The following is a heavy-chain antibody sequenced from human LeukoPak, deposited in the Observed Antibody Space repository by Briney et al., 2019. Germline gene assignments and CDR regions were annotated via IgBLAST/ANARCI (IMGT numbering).Heavy chain of an antibody. CDR1: GGSISSGSYY. Sequence: SETLSLTCTVSGGSISSGSYYWSWIRQPAGKGLEWIGRIYTSGSTNYNPSLKSRVTISVDTSKNQFSLKLRSVTAADTAVYYCATSQAAASSFGYWGQGTLVTVSS. J-gene: IGHJ4*02. CDR2: IYTSGST. V-gene: IGHV4-61*02. D-gene: IGHD6-13*01. CDR3: ATSQAAASSFGY.